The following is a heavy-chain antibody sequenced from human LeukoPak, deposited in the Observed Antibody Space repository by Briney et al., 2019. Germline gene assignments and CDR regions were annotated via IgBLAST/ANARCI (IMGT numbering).Heavy chain of an antibody. V-gene: IGHV3-15*01. CDR3: TTAMTPDAFDV. Sequence: GGSLRLSCAASGFTFSNAWMTWVRQAPGKGLEWVGRIKRKSAGGTTDYAAPVKGRFSISRDDSQNTLYLQMSSLKIEDTAVYYCTTAMTPDAFDVWGQGTMVTVSS. CDR2: IKRKSAGGTT. CDR1: GFTFSNAW. J-gene: IGHJ3*01.